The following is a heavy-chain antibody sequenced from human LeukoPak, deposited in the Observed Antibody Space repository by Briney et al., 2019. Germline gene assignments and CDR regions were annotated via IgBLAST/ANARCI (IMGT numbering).Heavy chain of an antibody. Sequence: GGSLKVSCVASDFAFSGYCMTWVRQALGKGLEWVSSIYGNGERTFYADSVKGRFTIFRDNSKNTLYLEMLGLRPEDTAVYYCAKDVVPDSGWDLDYWGQGTLVTVSS. V-gene: IGHV3-23*01. CDR3: AKDVVPDSGWDLDY. CDR2: IYGNGERT. CDR1: DFAFSGYC. D-gene: IGHD6-19*01. J-gene: IGHJ4*02.